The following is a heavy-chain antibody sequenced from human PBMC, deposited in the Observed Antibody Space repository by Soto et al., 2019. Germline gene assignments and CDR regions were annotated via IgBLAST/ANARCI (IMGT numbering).Heavy chain of an antibody. CDR2: IYYSGST. CDR1: GGSISSGGYY. Sequence: SETLSLTCSVSGGSISSGGYYWSWIRQHPGKGLEWIGYIYYSGSTYYNPSLKSRVTISVDTSKNQFSLKLSSVTAADTAFYYCARDSYDSSGYFSYYFDYWGQGTLVTVSS. V-gene: IGHV4-31*03. D-gene: IGHD3-22*01. J-gene: IGHJ4*02. CDR3: ARDSYDSSGYFSYYFDY.